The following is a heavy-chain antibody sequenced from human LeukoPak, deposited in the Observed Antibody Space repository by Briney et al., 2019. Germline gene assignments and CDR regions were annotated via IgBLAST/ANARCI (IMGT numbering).Heavy chain of an antibody. J-gene: IGHJ4*02. Sequence: SETLSLTCAVSGGSISSNSYYWGWIRQPPGKGLEWIGSIYYSGSTYYNPSLKSRVTISVDTSKNQFSLKLSSVTAADTAVYYCARVLNDYSNSHYFGCFDYWGQGTLVTVSS. CDR2: IYYSGST. V-gene: IGHV4-39*01. CDR1: GGSISSNSYY. CDR3: ARVLNDYSNSHYFGCFDY. D-gene: IGHD4-11*01.